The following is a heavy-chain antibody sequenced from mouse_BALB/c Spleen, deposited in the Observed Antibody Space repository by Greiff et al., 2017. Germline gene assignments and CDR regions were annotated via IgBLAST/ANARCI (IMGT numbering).Heavy chain of an antibody. J-gene: IGHJ3*01. CDR3: SLYYDYDVSPFAY. D-gene: IGHD2-4*01. CDR1: GFNIKDYY. CDR2: IDPENGDT. Sequence: VHVKQSGAELVRSGASVKLSCTASGFNIKDYYMHWVKQRPEQGLEWIGWIDPENGDTEYAPKFQGKATMTADTSSNTAYLQLSSLTSEDTAVYYCSLYYDYDVSPFAYWGQGTLVTVSA. V-gene: IGHV14-4*02.